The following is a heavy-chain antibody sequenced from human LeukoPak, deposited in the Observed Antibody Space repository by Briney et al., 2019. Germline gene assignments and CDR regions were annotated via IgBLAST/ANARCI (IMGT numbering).Heavy chain of an antibody. CDR1: GGTFSSYT. Sequence: ASVKVSCKASGGTFSSYTISWVRQAPGQGLEWMGGIIPIFGTANYAQKFQGRVTITADESTSTAYMELSSLRSEDTAVYYCARSTAVSSSSWYGIYYFDYWGQGTLVTVSS. CDR3: ARSTAVSSSSWYGIYYFDY. J-gene: IGHJ4*02. D-gene: IGHD6-13*01. V-gene: IGHV1-69*13. CDR2: IIPIFGTA.